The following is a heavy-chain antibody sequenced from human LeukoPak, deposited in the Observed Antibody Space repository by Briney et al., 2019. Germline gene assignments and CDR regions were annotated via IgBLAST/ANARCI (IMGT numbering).Heavy chain of an antibody. J-gene: IGHJ4*02. CDR2: ISYDGSNK. Sequence: GGSLRLSCAASGFTFSSYGMHWVRQAPGKGLEWVAVISYDGSNKYYADSVKGRFTISRDNSKNTLYLQMNSLRAEDTAVYYCAKELGGSYTDYWGQGTLVTVSS. CDR3: AKELGGSYTDY. CDR1: GFTFSSYG. V-gene: IGHV3-30*18. D-gene: IGHD1-26*01.